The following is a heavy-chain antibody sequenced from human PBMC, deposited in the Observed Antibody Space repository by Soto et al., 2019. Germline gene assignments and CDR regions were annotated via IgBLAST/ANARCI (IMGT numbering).Heavy chain of an antibody. CDR3: AKAVDQPGYSSGWVAFDI. D-gene: IGHD6-19*01. CDR2: ISYDGSNK. Sequence: QVQLVESGGGVVQPGRSLRLSCAASGFTFSSYGMHWVRQAPGKGLEWVAVISYDGSNKYYADSVKGRFTISRDNSKNTLYLQMNSLRAEDTAVYYCAKAVDQPGYSSGWVAFDIWGQGTMVTVSS. CDR1: GFTFSSYG. J-gene: IGHJ3*02. V-gene: IGHV3-30*18.